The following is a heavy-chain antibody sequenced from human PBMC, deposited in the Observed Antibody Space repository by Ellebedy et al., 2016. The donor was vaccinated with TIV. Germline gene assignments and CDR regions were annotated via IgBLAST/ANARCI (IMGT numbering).Heavy chain of an antibody. CDR2: IWHSGST. J-gene: IGHJ6*02. Sequence: MPGGSLRLSCAVSGDSISSSNWWSWVRQPPGKGLEWIGEIWHSGSTNYNPSLKSRVSMSVDKSKNQFSLNLNSVSAADPAVYYCAKENYGMDVWGQGTTVIVSS. CDR3: AKENYGMDV. CDR1: GDSISSSNW. V-gene: IGHV4-4*02.